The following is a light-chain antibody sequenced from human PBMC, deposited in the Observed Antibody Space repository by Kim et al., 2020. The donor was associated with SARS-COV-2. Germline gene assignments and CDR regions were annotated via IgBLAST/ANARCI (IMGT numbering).Light chain of an antibody. CDR2: GAS. V-gene: IGKV3D-15*03. J-gene: IGKJ2*01. CDR1: QSVSSD. CDR3: QQYNNWPGT. Sequence: EMVMTPSPATLSVSPGERATLSCRASQSVSSDLAWYQQKPGQAPRLLIYGASIRATGIPARFSGSGSGTEFTLTITILQSEDFAVYYCQQYNNWPGTFGQGTKLEI.